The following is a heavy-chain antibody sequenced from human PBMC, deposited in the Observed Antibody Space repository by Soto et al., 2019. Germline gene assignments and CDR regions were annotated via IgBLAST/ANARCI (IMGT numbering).Heavy chain of an antibody. D-gene: IGHD3-9*01. Sequence: ASVKVSCKASGYTFTSYSMHWVRQAPGQRLEWMGWINAGNGNTKYSQKFQGRVTITRDTSASTAYMELSSLRSEDTAVYYCERTQNYDILTRYPTWGQGPLVTVSS. CDR1: GYTFTSYS. V-gene: IGHV1-3*01. CDR3: ERTQNYDILTRYPT. J-gene: IGHJ5*02. CDR2: INAGNGNT.